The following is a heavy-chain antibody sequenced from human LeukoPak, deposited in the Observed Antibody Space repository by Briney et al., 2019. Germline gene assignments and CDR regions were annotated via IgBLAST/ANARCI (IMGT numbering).Heavy chain of an antibody. V-gene: IGHV1-2*02. CDR3: ARDRAFYSSSSRGDY. CDR2: INPNSGGT. Sequence: ASVKVSCKASGYTFTGYYMHWVRQAPGQGLEWMGWINPNSGGTNYAQKFQGRVTMTRDTSISTAYMELSRLRSDDTAVYYCARDRAFYSSSSRGDYWGQGTLVTVSS. D-gene: IGHD6-6*01. CDR1: GYTFTGYY. J-gene: IGHJ4*02.